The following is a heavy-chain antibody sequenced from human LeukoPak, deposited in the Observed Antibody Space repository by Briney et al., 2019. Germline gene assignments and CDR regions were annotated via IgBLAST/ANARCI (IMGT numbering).Heavy chain of an antibody. J-gene: IGHJ3*02. Sequence: PSETLSLTCAVYGGSFSGYYWSWIRQPPGKGLEWIGEINHSGSTNYNPSLKSRVTISVDRSKNQFSLKLSSVTAADTAVYYCARGLLDAFDIWGQGTMVTVSS. V-gene: IGHV4-34*01. CDR2: INHSGST. CDR3: ARGLLDAFDI. CDR1: GGSFSGYY.